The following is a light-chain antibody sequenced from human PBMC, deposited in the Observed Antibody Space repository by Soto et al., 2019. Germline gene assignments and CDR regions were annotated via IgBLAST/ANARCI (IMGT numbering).Light chain of an antibody. V-gene: IGKV1-6*01. J-gene: IGKJ3*01. CDR1: QAIKND. CDR2: GAS. CDR3: LQDYDSPFT. Sequence: AIQMTQSPSSLSASVGDRVTITCRASQAIKNDLAWYQQKPGKAPELLIYGASTLHSGVPSRFSGSGSGTDFTFTISSLQPEDFATYYCLQDYDSPFTFGPGTKVEVK.